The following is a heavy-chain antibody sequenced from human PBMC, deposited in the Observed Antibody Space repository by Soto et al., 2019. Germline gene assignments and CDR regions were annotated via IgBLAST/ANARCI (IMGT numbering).Heavy chain of an antibody. Sequence: SLRLSCAASGFTFNSYSMNWVRQAPGKGLEWVSYISDSRTTIYYADSVKGRFTISRDNAKNSLYLQMNSLRAEDTAVYYCARASGSDFWSGFRVSYYYMDVWGKGTTVTVSS. V-gene: IGHV3-48*01. CDR3: ARASGSDFWSGFRVSYYYMDV. J-gene: IGHJ6*03. CDR2: ISDSRTTI. CDR1: GFTFNSYS. D-gene: IGHD3-3*01.